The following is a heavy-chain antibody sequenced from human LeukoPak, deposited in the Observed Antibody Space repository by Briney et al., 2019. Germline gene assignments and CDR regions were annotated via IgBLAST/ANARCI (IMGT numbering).Heavy chain of an antibody. CDR2: ISAYNGNT. CDR3: AREIGYYDSSGEVGY. J-gene: IGHJ4*02. D-gene: IGHD3-22*01. CDR1: GYTFTSYG. V-gene: IGHV1-18*01. Sequence: ASVKVSCKASGYTFTSYGISWVRQAPGQGLEWMGWISAYNGNTNYAQKLQGRVTMTTDTSTSTAYMELRSLRSDDTAVYYCAREIGYYDSSGEVGYWGQGTLVTVSS.